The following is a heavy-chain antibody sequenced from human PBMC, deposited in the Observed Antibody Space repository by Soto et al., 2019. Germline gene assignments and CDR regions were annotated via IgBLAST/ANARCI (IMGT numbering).Heavy chain of an antibody. Sequence: EVQLVESGGGLVKPGGSLRLSCAASGFTFSNAWMNWVRQAPGKGLEWVGRIKSKTDGGTTDYAAPVKGRFTISRDDSKNTLYVQMNSLKTEDTAVYYCTTHRPWVWYFDLWGRGTLVTVSS. CDR3: TTHRPWVWYFDL. CDR1: GFTFSNAW. V-gene: IGHV3-15*07. CDR2: IKSKTDGGTT. D-gene: IGHD3-16*01. J-gene: IGHJ2*01.